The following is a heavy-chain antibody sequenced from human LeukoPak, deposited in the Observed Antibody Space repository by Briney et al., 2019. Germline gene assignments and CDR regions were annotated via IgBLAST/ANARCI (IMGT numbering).Heavy chain of an antibody. CDR3: AKGGELTTIYYYYGMDV. V-gene: IGHV3-23*01. CDR1: GFTFSSYW. D-gene: IGHD1-26*01. Sequence: GGSLRLSCAASGFTFSSYWMSWARQAPGTGLEGVSTISGSGGSTYDADSVKGRFSISRDNSRNTLYLEMNSLRADDTAVYYCAKGGELTTIYYYYGMDVWGQGTTVTVSS. CDR2: ISGSGGST. J-gene: IGHJ6*02.